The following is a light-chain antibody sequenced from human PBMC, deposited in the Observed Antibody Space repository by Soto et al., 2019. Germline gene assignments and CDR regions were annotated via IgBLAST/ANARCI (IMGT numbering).Light chain of an antibody. CDR2: GES. V-gene: IGKV3-15*01. CDR1: QSFXSN. CDR3: QQYNNWPTST. Sequence: IVMTQSPATLSVSPGERATLSCRASQSFXSNLAWYQRKPGQSTRILIXGESTRATGIPARFIGSRSGREFTLTINSLQSEDFGVYYCQQYNNWPTSTFGQGTRLKIK. J-gene: IGKJ5*01.